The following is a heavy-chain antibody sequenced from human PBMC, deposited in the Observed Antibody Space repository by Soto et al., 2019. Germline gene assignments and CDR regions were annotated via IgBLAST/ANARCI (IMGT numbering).Heavy chain of an antibody. D-gene: IGHD3-22*01. CDR3: AKEYYYESSGHYYGVPDY. CDR2: ISYDAIDK. CDR1: GFTLSNYG. V-gene: IGHV3-30*18. Sequence: QVHLVESGGGVAQPGRSLRLSCAASGFTLSNYGIHWVRQAPGKGLEWVSVISYDAIDKYYADSVKGRFTISRDNSKNTVYMQMNSLRPEDTAFYYCAKEYYYESSGHYYGVPDYWGLGTLVTVSS. J-gene: IGHJ4*01.